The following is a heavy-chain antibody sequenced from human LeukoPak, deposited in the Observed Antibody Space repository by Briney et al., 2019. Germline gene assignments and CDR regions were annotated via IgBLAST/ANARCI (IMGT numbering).Heavy chain of an antibody. CDR1: GFTFSSYG. J-gene: IGHJ4*02. CDR2: ISYDGSNK. CDR3: AKQRDYSSSLDYYFDY. Sequence: PGGSLRLSCAASGFTFSSYGMHWVRQAPGKGLEWVAVISYDGSNKYYADSVKGRFTISRDNSKNTLYLQMNSLRAEDTAVYYCAKQRDYSSSLDYYFDYWGQGTLVTVSS. V-gene: IGHV3-30*18. D-gene: IGHD6-13*01.